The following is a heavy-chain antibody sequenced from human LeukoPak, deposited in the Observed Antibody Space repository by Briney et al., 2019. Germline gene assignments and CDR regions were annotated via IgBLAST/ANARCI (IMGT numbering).Heavy chain of an antibody. CDR1: GGSISTYF. Sequence: SETLSLTCTVSGGSISTYFWSWIRQPPGRGLEWIGYISYTGNTNYNPSLKGRVTISVDTSKNQFSLKLTSVTAADTAVYYCARSNYDYVWGSYRYDYWGQGTLVTVSS. V-gene: IGHV4-59*01. D-gene: IGHD3-16*02. CDR3: ARSNYDYVWGSYRYDY. CDR2: ISYTGNT. J-gene: IGHJ4*02.